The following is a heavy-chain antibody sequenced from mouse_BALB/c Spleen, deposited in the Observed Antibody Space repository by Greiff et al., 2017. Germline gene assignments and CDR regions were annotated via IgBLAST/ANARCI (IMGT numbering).Heavy chain of an antibody. V-gene: IGHV3-6*02. CDR3: ARDDRYAGDWFAY. CDR1: GYSITSGYY. J-gene: IGHJ3*01. CDR2: ISYDGSN. Sequence: DVQLQESGPGLVKPSQSLSLTCSVTGYSITSGYYWNWIRQFPGNKLEWMGYISYDGSNNYNPSLKNRISITRDTSKNQFFLKLNSVTTEDTATYYSARDDRYAGDWFAYWGEGTLVTVSA. D-gene: IGHD2-14*01.